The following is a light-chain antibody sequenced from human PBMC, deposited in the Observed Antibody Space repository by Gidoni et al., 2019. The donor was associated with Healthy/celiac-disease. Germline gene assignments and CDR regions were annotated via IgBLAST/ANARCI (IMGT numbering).Light chain of an antibody. J-gene: IGKJ1*01. CDR2: DAS. CDR3: QQRSNWPGT. Sequence: TLSLSAGERATLSCRASQSISSYLAWYQQKPGQAPRLLIYDASNRATGIPARFSGSGSGTDFTLTISSLEPEDFAVYYCQQRSNWPGTFGQGTKVEIK. CDR1: QSISSY. V-gene: IGKV3-11*01.